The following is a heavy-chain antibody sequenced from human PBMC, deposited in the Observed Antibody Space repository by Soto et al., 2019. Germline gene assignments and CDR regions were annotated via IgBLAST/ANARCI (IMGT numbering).Heavy chain of an antibody. D-gene: IGHD2-15*01. Sequence: QVQLVESGGGVVQPGGSLRLSCTTSGFTFNTYGMHWVRQAPGKGLEWVAIIWYDGSNKYYADSVKGRFTISRDNSKNTLYLQMNRLRVEDTALYYCARADCTGAYCYSWTFNYGVDVWGQGTTVTVSS. CDR2: IWYDGSNK. CDR1: GFTFNTYG. CDR3: ARADCTGAYCYSWTFNYGVDV. V-gene: IGHV3-33*08. J-gene: IGHJ6*02.